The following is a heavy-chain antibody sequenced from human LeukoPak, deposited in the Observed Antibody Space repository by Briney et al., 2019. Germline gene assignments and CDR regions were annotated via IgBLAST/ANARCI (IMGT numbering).Heavy chain of an antibody. CDR1: GGTFSSYA. J-gene: IGHJ4*02. D-gene: IGHD2-2*01. V-gene: IGHV1-46*01. CDR2: INPSGGNT. CDR3: ARDIVVVPAALSPDS. Sequence: ASVKVSCKASGGTFSSYAISWVRQAPGQGLEWMGIINPSGGNTNYAQKFQGRVTMTRDTSTSTVYMKLSSLRSEDTAVYYCARDIVVVPAALSPDSWGQGTLVTVSS.